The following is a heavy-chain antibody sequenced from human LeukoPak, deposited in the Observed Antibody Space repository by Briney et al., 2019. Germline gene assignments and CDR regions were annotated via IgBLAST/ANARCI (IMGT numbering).Heavy chain of an antibody. D-gene: IGHD3-3*01. V-gene: IGHV4-39*01. J-gene: IGHJ5*02. CDR1: GDSISSSNYY. CDR3: ASHYDFWSGYQYNWFDP. Sequence: ASETLSLTCTVSGDSISSSNYYWGWIRQPPGKGLEWIGSIAYSGSTFYSPSLNSRLTISVDTSKNQFSLKVTSVTAADTAMYYCASHYDFWSGYQYNWFDPWGQGTLVTVCS. CDR2: IAYSGST.